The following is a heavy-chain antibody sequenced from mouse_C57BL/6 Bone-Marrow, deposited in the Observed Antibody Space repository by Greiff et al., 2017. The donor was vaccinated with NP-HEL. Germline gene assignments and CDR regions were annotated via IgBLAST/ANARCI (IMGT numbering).Heavy chain of an antibody. CDR2: IYPGDGDT. J-gene: IGHJ2*01. CDR3: ARVTTVVATYYFDD. CDR1: GYAFSSSW. D-gene: IGHD1-1*01. V-gene: IGHV1-82*01. Sequence: VKLQQSGPELVKPGASVKISCKASGYAFSSSWMNWVKQRPGKGLEWIGRIYPGDGDTNYNGKFKGKATLTADKSSSTAYMQLSSLTSEDSAVYFCARVTTVVATYYFDDWGQGTTLTVSS.